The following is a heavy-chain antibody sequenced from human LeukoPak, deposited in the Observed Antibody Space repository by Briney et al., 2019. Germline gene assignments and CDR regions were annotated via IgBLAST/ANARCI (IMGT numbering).Heavy chain of an antibody. Sequence: ASVKVSCKTSGYTFTTYGFSWVRQAPGQGLEWMGWISSYNGITNYAQKLQGRVTMTTDTSTRTAYMELRSLRSDDTAVYYCATSYDSSGYYPTIFDYWGQGTPVTVSS. V-gene: IGHV1-18*01. D-gene: IGHD3-22*01. J-gene: IGHJ4*02. CDR3: ATSYDSSGYYPTIFDY. CDR1: GYTFTTYG. CDR2: ISSYNGIT.